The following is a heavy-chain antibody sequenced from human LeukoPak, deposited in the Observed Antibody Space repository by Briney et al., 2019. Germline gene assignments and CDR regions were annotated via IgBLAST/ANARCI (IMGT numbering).Heavy chain of an antibody. J-gene: IGHJ5*02. CDR3: ARESGYCSSTSCRNWFDP. CDR1: GYTFTSYD. Sequence: ASVKVSCKASGYTFTSYDTNGVRQATGQGLEWMGWMNPNSGNTGYAQKFQGRVTMTRNTSISTAYMELSSLRSEDTAVYYCARESGYCSSTSCRNWFDPWGQGTLVTVSS. V-gene: IGHV1-8*01. CDR2: MNPNSGNT. D-gene: IGHD2-2*01.